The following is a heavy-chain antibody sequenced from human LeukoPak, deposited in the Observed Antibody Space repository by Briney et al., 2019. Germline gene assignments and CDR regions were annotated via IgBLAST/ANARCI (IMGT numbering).Heavy chain of an antibody. D-gene: IGHD3-16*01. CDR1: GYTFTGQY. CDR2: INPNSGGT. V-gene: IGHV1-2*02. J-gene: IGHJ1*01. Sequence: ASVKVSCKTSGYTFTGQYLHWVRQAPGQGLEWMGWINPNSGGTKSAQKFQGRVIMTRDMSISTAYMELRSLSSDDTAVYYCARGRQLHLGELFPFAEFFQPWGQGTLVTVSS. CDR3: ARGRQLHLGELFPFAEFFQP.